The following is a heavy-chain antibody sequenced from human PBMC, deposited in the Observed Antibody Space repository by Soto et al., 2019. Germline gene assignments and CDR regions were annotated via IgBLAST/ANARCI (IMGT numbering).Heavy chain of an antibody. CDR1: GGSISSGGYY. CDR3: ARCSLVVVPAPGFDP. J-gene: IGHJ5*02. CDR2: IYYSGTT. D-gene: IGHD2-2*01. Sequence: RASATLSLPCTVSGGSISSGGYYWSWIRQHPGKGLEWIGYIYYSGTTYYNPSLKSRVTISVDTSKNQFSLKLSSVSAADTALYYCARCSLVVVPAPGFDPWGRGTLVTVSS. V-gene: IGHV4-31*03.